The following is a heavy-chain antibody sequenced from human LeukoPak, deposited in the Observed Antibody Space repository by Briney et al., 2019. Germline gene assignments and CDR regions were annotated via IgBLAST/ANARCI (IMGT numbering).Heavy chain of an antibody. CDR2: ISGSGGST. V-gene: IGHV3-23*01. CDR3: AKTILYHTFDY. Sequence: PGGSLRLSCAASGFTFSSYAMSWVRQAPGKGLEWVSAISGSGGSTYYADSVKRPFTISRDNSQNTMYLQMNSLRAEDTAVYYCAKTILYHTFDYWGQGTLVTVSS. CDR1: GFTFSSYA. D-gene: IGHD3-3*01. J-gene: IGHJ4*02.